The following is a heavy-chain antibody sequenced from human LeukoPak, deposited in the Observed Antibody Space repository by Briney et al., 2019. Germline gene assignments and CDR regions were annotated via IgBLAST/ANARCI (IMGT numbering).Heavy chain of an antibody. V-gene: IGHV3-30*18. J-gene: IGHJ4*02. CDR1: GFTFSDYG. CDR3: AKVFEVRGARRPKDY. Sequence: GGSLRLSCAASGFTFSDYGMHWVRQAPGKGLEWVAHIPYDGGNKIYADSVRDRFTISRDNSKNTLFLQMNSLRIEDTAVYYCAKVFEVRGARRPKDYWGQGTLVIVSS. CDR2: IPYDGGNK. D-gene: IGHD3-10*01.